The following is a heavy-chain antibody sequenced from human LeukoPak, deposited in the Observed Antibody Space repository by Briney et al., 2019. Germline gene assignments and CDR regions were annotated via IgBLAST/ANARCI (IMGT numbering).Heavy chain of an antibody. D-gene: IGHD1-26*01. CDR1: GFTFSTYW. V-gene: IGHV3-7*01. J-gene: IGHJ4*02. Sequence: GGSLRLSCAASGFTFSTYWMAWVRQAPGKGLEWVANIKGGDSAGHQADSVKGRCSISRDNAQNSVYLQMSSLRGEGTAIYYCARDVVGSLDYWGQGTLVTVSS. CDR3: ARDVVGSLDY. CDR2: IKGGDSAG.